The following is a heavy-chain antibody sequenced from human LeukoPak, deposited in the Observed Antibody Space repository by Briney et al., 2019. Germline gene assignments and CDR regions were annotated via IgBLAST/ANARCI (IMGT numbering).Heavy chain of an antibody. CDR1: GFTFSSYG. Sequence: AGSLRLSCAASGFTFSSYGMHWVRQAPGKGLEWVAVISYDGSNKYYADSVKGRFTISRDNSKNTLYLQMNSLRAEDTAVYYCAKDLVGATDYWGQGTLVTVSS. CDR2: ISYDGSNK. V-gene: IGHV3-30*18. D-gene: IGHD1-26*01. CDR3: AKDLVGATDY. J-gene: IGHJ4*02.